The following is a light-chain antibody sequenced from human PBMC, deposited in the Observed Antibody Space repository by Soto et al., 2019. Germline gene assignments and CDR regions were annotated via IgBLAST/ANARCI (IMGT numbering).Light chain of an antibody. CDR2: EVT. Sequence: SLLTQPASVSGSPGQSITISCPGTSSDVGSYNLVSWYQQHPGKAPKLMIYEVTKRPSGVSNRFSGSKSGNTASLTISGLQAEDEADYYCCSYAGSSTYVFGTGTKVTVL. CDR1: SSDVGSYNL. CDR3: CSYAGSSTYV. V-gene: IGLV2-23*02. J-gene: IGLJ1*01.